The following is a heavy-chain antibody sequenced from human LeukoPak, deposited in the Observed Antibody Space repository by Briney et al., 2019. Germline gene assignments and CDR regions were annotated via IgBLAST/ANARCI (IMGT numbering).Heavy chain of an antibody. V-gene: IGHV3-7*03. CDR2: IKQDGSKK. J-gene: IGHJ3*02. CDR1: GFPFSSYW. D-gene: IGHD1-26*01. CDR3: GKNRYSGSLSPFDI. Sequence: GGSLRLSCVASGFPFSSYWMTWVRQAPGKGLEWVANIKQDGSKKSYVDSVKGRFTISRDNAKNSLYLQMNSLRAEDTAVYYCGKNRYSGSLSPFDIWGQGTMVTVSS.